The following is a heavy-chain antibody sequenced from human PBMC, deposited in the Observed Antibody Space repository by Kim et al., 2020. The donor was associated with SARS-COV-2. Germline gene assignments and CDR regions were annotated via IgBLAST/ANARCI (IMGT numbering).Heavy chain of an antibody. CDR2: IRSKTDGGTT. Sequence: GGSLRLSCAASGFTFTSAWMTWVRQAPGKGLEWVGRIRSKTDGGTTDYAAPVKGRFTISRDDSKNTLFLQMNSLKAEDTAVYYCTTLGLSGYYDTRGYYYLDYWGQGTLLTVSS. V-gene: IGHV3-15*01. J-gene: IGHJ4*02. D-gene: IGHD3-22*01. CDR3: TTLGLSGYYDTRGYYYLDY. CDR1: GFTFTSAW.